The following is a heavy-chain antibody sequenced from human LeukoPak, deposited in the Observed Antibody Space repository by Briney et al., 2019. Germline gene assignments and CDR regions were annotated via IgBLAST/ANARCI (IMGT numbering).Heavy chain of an antibody. J-gene: IGHJ6*03. CDR3: ARVGSSTSFSMDV. CDR1: GGSISSSNW. V-gene: IGHV4-4*02. CDR2: IYHSGST. D-gene: IGHD2-2*01. Sequence: SETLSLTCAVSGGSISSSNWWSWVRQPPGKGLEWIGEIYHSGSTNYNPSLKSRVTISVDTSKNQFSLKLSSVTAADTAVYYCARVGSSTSFSMDVWGKGTTVTVSS.